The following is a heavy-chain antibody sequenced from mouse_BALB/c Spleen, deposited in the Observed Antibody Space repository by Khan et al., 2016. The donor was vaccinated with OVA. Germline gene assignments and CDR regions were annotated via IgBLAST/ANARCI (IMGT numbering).Heavy chain of an antibody. Sequence: QVQLQQSGAELAKPGASVKMSCKASGYTFTTYWMHWVKQRPGQGLEWIGYINPTSGYTDYNEKFKDRATLSADRSYSTAYMQLSSLTSEDSAVSYCTRDRIDYWGQGTTLTVSS. CDR2: INPTSGYT. CDR1: GYTFTTYW. V-gene: IGHV1-7*01. CDR3: TRDRIDY. J-gene: IGHJ2*01.